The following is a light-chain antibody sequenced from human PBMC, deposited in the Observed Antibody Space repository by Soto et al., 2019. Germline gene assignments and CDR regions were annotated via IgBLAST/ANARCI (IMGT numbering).Light chain of an antibody. CDR1: NIGVKS. CDR2: DDS. Sequence: SYVLTQPPSVSVAPGQTARITCGGNNIGVKSVHWYQQKPGQAPVLVVYDDSARPSGIPARFSGSNSGNTATLTVSRVEGGDEADYYCHVWDSGSDQGIFGGGTKLTVL. V-gene: IGLV3-21*02. CDR3: HVWDSGSDQGI. J-gene: IGLJ2*01.